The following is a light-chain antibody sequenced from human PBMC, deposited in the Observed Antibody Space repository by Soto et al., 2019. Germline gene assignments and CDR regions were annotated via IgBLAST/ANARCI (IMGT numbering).Light chain of an antibody. J-gene: IGKJ1*01. CDR3: QQYGSSPAGT. CDR1: QSVSSSY. V-gene: IGKV3-20*01. CDR2: GAS. Sequence: EIVLTQSPGTLSLSPGERATLSCRASQSVSSSYLAWYQQKPGQAPRLLIYGASSRATGIPDRFSGSGSGTDFTLTISRLEPEDFAVFYCQQYGSSPAGTFGQGTKVDNK.